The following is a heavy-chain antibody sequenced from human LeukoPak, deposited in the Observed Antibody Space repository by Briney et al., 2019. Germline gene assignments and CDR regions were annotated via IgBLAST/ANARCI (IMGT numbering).Heavy chain of an antibody. CDR2: IIPIFGTA. J-gene: IGHJ4*02. D-gene: IGHD5-18*01. CDR3: ARHSWLDTGAN. V-gene: IGHV1-69*06. Sequence: ASVKVSCKASGGTFSSYAISWVRQAPGQGLEWMGGIIPIFGTANYAQKFQGRVTITADKSTSTAYMELSSLRSDDTAVYYCARHSWLDTGANWGQGTLVTVSS. CDR1: GGTFSSYA.